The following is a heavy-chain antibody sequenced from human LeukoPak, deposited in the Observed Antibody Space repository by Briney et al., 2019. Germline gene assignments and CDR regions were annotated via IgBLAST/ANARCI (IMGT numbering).Heavy chain of an antibody. CDR3: ARQYYTSGPPRVFDY. V-gene: IGHV4-59*08. CDR2: LYYSGGT. J-gene: IGHJ4*02. Sequence: SETLSLTCTVSSGSISGYFWSWIPQPPGKGLEWIGYLYYSGGTSYNPSLKSRVTISLDTSKNQFSLKLSSVTAADTAVYYCARQYYTSGPPRVFDYWGQGTLVTVSS. D-gene: IGHD6-19*01. CDR1: SGSISGYF.